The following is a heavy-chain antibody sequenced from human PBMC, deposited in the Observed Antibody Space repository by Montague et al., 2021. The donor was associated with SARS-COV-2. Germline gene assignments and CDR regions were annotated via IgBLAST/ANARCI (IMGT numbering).Heavy chain of an antibody. CDR2: IFYSGST. V-gene: IGHV4-59*02. CDR3: AKASRSYGGDFDS. CDR1: GDSVNRNY. Sequence: SETLSLTCSVSGDSVNRNYWSWVRQPPGKGLEWLGYIFYSGSTYNPSLNSRVTMSLDTSKNHFSLNLISVTAADTAVYYCAKASRSYGGDFDSWGQGTLVIVSS. J-gene: IGHJ4*02. D-gene: IGHD4-23*01.